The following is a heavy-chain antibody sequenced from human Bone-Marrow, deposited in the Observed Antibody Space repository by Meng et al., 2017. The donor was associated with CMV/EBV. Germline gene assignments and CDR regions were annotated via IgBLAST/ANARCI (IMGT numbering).Heavy chain of an antibody. J-gene: IGHJ6*02. CDR1: GFTFSSYG. Sequence: GESLKISCAASGFTFSSYGMHWVRQAPGKGLEWVAFIRYDGSNKYYADSVKGRFTISRDNSKNTLYLQMNSLRAEDTAVYYCARGRIQLYYYYYYGMDVWGQGTTVTVSS. CDR2: IRYDGSNK. CDR3: ARGRIQLYYYYYYGMDV. D-gene: IGHD5-18*01. V-gene: IGHV3-30*02.